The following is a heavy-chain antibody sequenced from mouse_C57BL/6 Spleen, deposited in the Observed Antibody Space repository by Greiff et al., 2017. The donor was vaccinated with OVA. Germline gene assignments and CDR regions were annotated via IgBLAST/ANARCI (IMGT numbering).Heavy chain of an antibody. Sequence: QVQLQQPGAELVRPGSSVKLSCKASGYTFTSYWMHWVKQRPIQGLEWIGNIDPSDSETHYNQKFKDKATLTVDKSSSTAYMQLSSLTSEDSAVYYCAKHSPNYYSSSPYFDYWGQGTTLTVSS. V-gene: IGHV1-52*01. CDR1: GYTFTSYW. D-gene: IGHD1-1*01. CDR3: AKHSPNYYSSSPYFDY. CDR2: IDPSDSET. J-gene: IGHJ2*01.